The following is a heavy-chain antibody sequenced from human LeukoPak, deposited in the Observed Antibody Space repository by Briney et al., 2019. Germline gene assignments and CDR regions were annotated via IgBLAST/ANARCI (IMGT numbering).Heavy chain of an antibody. CDR1: GGSISSSNYD. CDR3: AIELRYSSSTSCRGND. D-gene: IGHD2-2*01. J-gene: IGHJ1*01. Sequence: SETLSLTCTVSGGSISSSNYDWGWIRQPPGKGLEWIGTIYYNGGTQYNPSLRSQVTISVDTSKTQFSLRLNSVTARDTAIYYCAIELRYSSSTSCRGNDWGQVILVTVSS. V-gene: IGHV4-39*01. CDR2: IYYNGGT.